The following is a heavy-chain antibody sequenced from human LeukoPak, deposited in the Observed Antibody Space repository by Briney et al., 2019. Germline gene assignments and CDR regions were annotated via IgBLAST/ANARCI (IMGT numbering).Heavy chain of an antibody. CDR2: INHSGST. Sequence: SETLSLTCAVYGVSFSGYYWSWIRQPPGKGLEWIGEINHSGSTNYNPSLKSRVTISVDTSKNQFSLKLSSVTAADTAVYYCARGPPYIVVVTGIGFFDSWSQGTLVTVSS. CDR3: ARGPPYIVVVTGIGFFDS. V-gene: IGHV4-34*01. D-gene: IGHD2-21*02. CDR1: GVSFSGYY. J-gene: IGHJ4*02.